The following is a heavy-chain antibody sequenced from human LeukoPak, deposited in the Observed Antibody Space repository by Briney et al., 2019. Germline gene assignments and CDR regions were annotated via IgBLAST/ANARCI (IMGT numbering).Heavy chain of an antibody. D-gene: IGHD6-19*01. Sequence: GGSLRLSCAASGFTVSSNYMSWVRQAPGKGLEWVSVIYSGGSTYYADSVKGRFTISRDNSKNTLYLQMNSLRAEDTAVYYCARVEGGWYGNNWFDPWGQGTLVTVSS. V-gene: IGHV3-53*01. CDR3: ARVEGGWYGNNWFDP. CDR2: IYSGGST. CDR1: GFTVSSNY. J-gene: IGHJ5*02.